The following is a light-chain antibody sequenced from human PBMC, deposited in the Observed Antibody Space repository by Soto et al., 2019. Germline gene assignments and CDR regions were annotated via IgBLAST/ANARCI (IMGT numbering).Light chain of an antibody. CDR3: QVWDSSSDHVV. V-gene: IGLV3-21*04. J-gene: IGLJ2*01. CDR2: YDN. Sequence: SYELTQPPSVSGAPGKTARITCGGNNIGSKSVHWYQQKPGQAPVLVIYYDNDRPSGIPERFSGSNSGNTATLTISRVEAGDEADYYCQVWDSSSDHVVFGGGTQLTV. CDR1: NIGSKS.